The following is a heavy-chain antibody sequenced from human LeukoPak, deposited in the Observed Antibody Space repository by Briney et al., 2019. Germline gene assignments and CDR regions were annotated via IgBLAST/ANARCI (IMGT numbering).Heavy chain of an antibody. CDR3: ATAVDTAMVANDY. D-gene: IGHD5-18*01. CDR1: GHTLTELS. J-gene: IGHJ4*02. V-gene: IGHV1-24*01. CDR2: FDPEDGET. Sequence: ASVKVSCKVCGHTLTELSMHWVRQAPGKGLEWRGGFDPEDGETLYAQMFRGRVTMTEDTSTDTAYMELSSMRSEDTAVYHCATAVDTAMVANDYWGQGTLVTVSS.